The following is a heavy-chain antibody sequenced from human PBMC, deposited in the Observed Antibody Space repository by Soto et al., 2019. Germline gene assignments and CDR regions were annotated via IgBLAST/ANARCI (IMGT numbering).Heavy chain of an antibody. CDR3: ARVRIAAAGKARYNWFDP. CDR1: GYTFTSYG. V-gene: IGHV1-69*13. CDR2: IIPIFGTA. D-gene: IGHD6-13*01. Sequence: SVKVSCKASGYTFTSYGISWVRQAPGQGLEWMGGIIPIFGTANYAQKFQGRVTITADESTSTAYMELSSLRSEDTAVYYCARVRIAAAGKARYNWFDPWGQGTLVTVSS. J-gene: IGHJ5*02.